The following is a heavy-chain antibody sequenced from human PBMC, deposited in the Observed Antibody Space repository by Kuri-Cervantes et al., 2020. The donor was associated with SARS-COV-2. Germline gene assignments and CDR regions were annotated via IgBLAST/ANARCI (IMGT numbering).Heavy chain of an antibody. CDR1: GGSISSGSYY. D-gene: IGHD6-19*01. CDR3: ARYPALGAVAGTDY. J-gene: IGHJ4*02. Sequence: SETLSLTCTVSGGSISSGSYYWGWIRQPPGKGLEWIGSIYYSGSTYYNPSLKSRVTISVDTSKNQFSLKLSSVTAADTAVYYCARYPALGAVAGTDYWGQGTLVTVSS. V-gene: IGHV4-39*01. CDR2: IYYSGST.